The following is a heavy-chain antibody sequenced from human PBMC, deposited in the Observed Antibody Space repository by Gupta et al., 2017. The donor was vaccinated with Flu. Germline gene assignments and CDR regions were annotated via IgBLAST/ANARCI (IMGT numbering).Heavy chain of an antibody. V-gene: IGHV3-21*04. CDR3: TRLSHAGDWGNYPFDS. Sequence: MDWVRQTPEKGLDWVASINTDGDKIYYADLWKGRFIISRDEAKNSVFLQMNKLTGDETAIYYCTRLSHAGDWGNYPFDSWGQGTRVTVSS. D-gene: IGHD2-21*02. J-gene: IGHJ4*02. CDR2: INTDGDKI.